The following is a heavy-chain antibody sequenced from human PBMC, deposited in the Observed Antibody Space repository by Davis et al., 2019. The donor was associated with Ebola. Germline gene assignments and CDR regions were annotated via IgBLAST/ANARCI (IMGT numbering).Heavy chain of an antibody. CDR3: ARARIGGSYFDY. Sequence: SCAASGFTFSSYDMHWVRQATGKGLEWVSAIGTAGDTYYPGSVKGRFTISRENAKTSLYLQMNSLRAGDTAVYYCARARIGGSYFDYWGQGTLVTVSS. CDR2: IGTAGDT. D-gene: IGHD1-26*01. V-gene: IGHV3-13*01. CDR1: GFTFSSYD. J-gene: IGHJ4*02.